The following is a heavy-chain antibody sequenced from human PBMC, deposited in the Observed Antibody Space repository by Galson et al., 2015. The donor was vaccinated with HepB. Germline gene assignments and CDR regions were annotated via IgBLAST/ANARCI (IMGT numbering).Heavy chain of an antibody. J-gene: IGHJ1*01. CDR3: AKDLTYCSGGSCYSEYFQH. V-gene: IGHV3-30*02. CDR2: IRYDGSNK. CDR1: GFTFSSSG. D-gene: IGHD2-15*01. Sequence: SLRLSCAASGFTFSSSGMHWVRQAPGKGLEWVAFIRYDGSNKYYADSAKGRFTISRDNSKNTLYLQMNSLRAEDTAVYYCAKDLTYCSGGSCYSEYFQHWGQGTLVTVSS.